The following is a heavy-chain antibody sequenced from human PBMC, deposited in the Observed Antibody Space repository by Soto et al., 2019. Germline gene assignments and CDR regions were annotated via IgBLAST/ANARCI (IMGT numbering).Heavy chain of an antibody. CDR3: ARDSPPVDY. V-gene: IGHV1-18*01. CDR2: ISAYNGNT. CDR1: GYTFTSYG. Sequence: QVQLVQSGAEVKKPGASVKVSCKASGYTFTSYGISWVRQAPGQGLEWMGSISAYNGNTKHAQKRQGRGTMTTDTATSTAYMELRTLRSDDTAVYYCARDSPPVDYWGQGTLVTVSS. J-gene: IGHJ4*02.